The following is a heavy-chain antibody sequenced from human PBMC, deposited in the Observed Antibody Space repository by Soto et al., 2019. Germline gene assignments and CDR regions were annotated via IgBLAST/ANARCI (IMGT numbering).Heavy chain of an antibody. J-gene: IGHJ5*02. D-gene: IGHD2-2*01. CDR1: GFTFSSYW. Sequence: GGSLRLACAASGFTFSSYWMNWVRQTPGMGLEWVANIKHDGSEKYYVDSVKGRFTISRDNAKNSLYLQMNSLRAEDTAVYFCARGYCSDTSCHANWHDPWGQGTFVTGSS. CDR2: IKHDGSEK. CDR3: ARGYCSDTSCHANWHDP. V-gene: IGHV3-7*03.